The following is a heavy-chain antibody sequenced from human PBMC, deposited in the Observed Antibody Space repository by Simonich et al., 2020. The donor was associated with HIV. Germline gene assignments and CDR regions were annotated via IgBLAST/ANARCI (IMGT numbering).Heavy chain of an antibody. Sequence: QITLKESGPPLVKPTQTLTLTCTFSGFSLSTSGVGVGWIRQTPGKALEWLALIHWNDYKSYSPSLKSRLTITKDTSKNQVVLTMTNMDPVDTATYYCAHLYDSSGYYYVFFQHWGQGTLVTVSS. D-gene: IGHD3-22*01. CDR3: AHLYDSSGYYYVFFQH. J-gene: IGHJ1*01. CDR1: GFSLSTSGVG. V-gene: IGHV2-5*01. CDR2: IHWNDYK.